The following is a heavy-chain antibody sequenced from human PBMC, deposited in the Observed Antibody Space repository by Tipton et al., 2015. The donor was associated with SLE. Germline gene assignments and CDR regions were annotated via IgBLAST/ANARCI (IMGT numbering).Heavy chain of an antibody. CDR3: ARLTGTNWFDP. V-gene: IGHV3-23*01. J-gene: IGHJ5*02. CDR2: ISGSGGST. CDR1: GFTFGDYA. D-gene: IGHD1-7*01. Sequence: SLRLSCTASGFTFGDYAMSWVRQAPGKGLEWVSAISGSGGSTYYADSVKGRFTISRDNSKNTLYLQINSLRAEDTAVYYCARLTGTNWFDPWGQGTLVTVSS.